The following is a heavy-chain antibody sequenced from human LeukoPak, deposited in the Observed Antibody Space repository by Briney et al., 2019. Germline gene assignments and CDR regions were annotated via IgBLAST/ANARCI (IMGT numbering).Heavy chain of an antibody. J-gene: IGHJ4*02. CDR3: AKEGRSLQTY. CDR2: IKEDGTET. D-gene: IGHD5-24*01. V-gene: IGHV3-7*03. CDR1: GFMFSSNW. Sequence: GRSLRLSCAASGFMFSSNWMSWVRLAPGKGLEWVANIKEDGTETYYVDSVKGRSTISRDNAKNSLYLQMNSLRVEDTAVYYCAKEGRSLQTYWGQGTLVTVSS.